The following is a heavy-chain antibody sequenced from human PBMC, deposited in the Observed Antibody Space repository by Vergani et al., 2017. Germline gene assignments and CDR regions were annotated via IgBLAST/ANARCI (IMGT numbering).Heavy chain of an antibody. CDR3: SRGNCLGGSCYKPRFDC. Sequence: QVQLQESGPGLVKPSQPLSLTCTVSGGSINSHNYYWSWIRPPAGKGLEWIGRIHTSGSTNYNPSIKSRVTMSEDTSKNQFSLNLTSVTAADTAVYFCSRGNCLGGSCYKPRFDCWGQGVLGAVSS. V-gene: IGHV4-61*02. J-gene: IGHJ4*02. CDR1: GGSINSHNYY. CDR2: IHTSGST. D-gene: IGHD2-15*01.